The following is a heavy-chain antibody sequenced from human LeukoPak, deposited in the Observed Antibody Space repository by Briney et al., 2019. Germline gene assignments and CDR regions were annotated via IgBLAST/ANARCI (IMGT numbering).Heavy chain of an antibody. Sequence: GGSLRLSCAASGFTFSSYEMNWVRQAPGKGLEWVSSISSSSSYIYYADSVKGRFTISRDNAKNSLYLQMNSLRAEDTAVYYCARGDSGYDWLPFDYWGQGTLVTVSS. V-gene: IGHV3-21*01. CDR2: ISSSSSYI. D-gene: IGHD5-12*01. J-gene: IGHJ4*02. CDR3: ARGDSGYDWLPFDY. CDR1: GFTFSSYE.